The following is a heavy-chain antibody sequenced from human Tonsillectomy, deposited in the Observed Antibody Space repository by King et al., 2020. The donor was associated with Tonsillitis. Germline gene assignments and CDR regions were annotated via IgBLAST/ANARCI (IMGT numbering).Heavy chain of an antibody. J-gene: IGHJ4*02. V-gene: IGHV3-23*04. CDR2: ISGSGGST. D-gene: IGHD2-21*02. CDR1: GFTFSSYA. Sequence: VQLVESGGGLVQPGGSLRLSCAASGFTFSSYAMSWVRQAPGKGLEWVSAISGSGGSTYYADSVKGRFTISRDNSKNTLYPQMNSLRAEDTAVYYWSSSLGVTQRVGLDYWGQGTLVTVSS. CDR3: SSSLGVTQRVGLDY.